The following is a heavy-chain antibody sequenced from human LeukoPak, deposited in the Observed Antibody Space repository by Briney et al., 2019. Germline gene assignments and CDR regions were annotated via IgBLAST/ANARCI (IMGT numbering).Heavy chain of an antibody. CDR1: GGPVSSHY. V-gene: IGHV4-4*07. CDR3: ARDRGDGYYYYMDV. J-gene: IGHJ6*03. D-gene: IGHD2-21*02. Sequence: PSETLSLTCTVSGGPVSSHYWSWIRQPAEKGLEWIGRIHTSGSTNYNPSLKSRVTMSVDTSKNQFSLKLSSVTAADTAMYYCARDRGDGYYYYMDVWGKGTTVTVSS. CDR2: IHTSGST.